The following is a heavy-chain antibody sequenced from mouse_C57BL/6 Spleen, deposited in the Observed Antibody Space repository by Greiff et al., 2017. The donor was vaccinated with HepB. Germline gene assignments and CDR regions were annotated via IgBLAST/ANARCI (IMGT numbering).Heavy chain of an antibody. CDR1: GYAFTNYL. Sequence: QVQLQQSGAELVRPGTSVKVSCKASGYAFTNYLIEWVKQRPGQGLEWIGVINPGSGGTNYNEKFKGKATLTADKSSSTAYMQLSSLTSEDSAVYCCARRRASSLFDYWGQGTTLTVSS. J-gene: IGHJ2*01. CDR3: ARRRASSLFDY. V-gene: IGHV1-54*01. CDR2: INPGSGGT. D-gene: IGHD1-1*01.